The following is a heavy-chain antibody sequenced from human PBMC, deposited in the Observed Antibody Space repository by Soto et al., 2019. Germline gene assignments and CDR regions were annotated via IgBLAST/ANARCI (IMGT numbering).Heavy chain of an antibody. J-gene: IGHJ4*02. Sequence: RWSLRLSCSASGFTFSSSAISWFRQAPGKGLEWVSAVSANGQGIYYADSVRGRFTISRDNSKNTVFLHMDSLSAEDTAVYYCAKDRHYPRDYFHYWGQGTLVTVSS. CDR1: GFTFSSSA. CDR2: VSANGQGI. CDR3: AKDRHYPRDYFHY. V-gene: IGHV3-23*01. D-gene: IGHD3-10*01.